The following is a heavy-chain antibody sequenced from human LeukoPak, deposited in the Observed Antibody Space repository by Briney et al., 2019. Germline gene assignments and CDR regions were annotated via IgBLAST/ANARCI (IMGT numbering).Heavy chain of an antibody. D-gene: IGHD6-13*01. Sequence: GGSLRLSCTASGFTFSSYSMNWVRQAPGKGLEWVSAISGSGGSTYYADSVKGRFTISRDNSKNTLYLQMNSLRAEDTAVYYCAKDRSSRSAADYWGQGTLVTVSS. CDR1: GFTFSSYS. CDR3: AKDRSSRSAADY. V-gene: IGHV3-23*01. J-gene: IGHJ4*02. CDR2: ISGSGGST.